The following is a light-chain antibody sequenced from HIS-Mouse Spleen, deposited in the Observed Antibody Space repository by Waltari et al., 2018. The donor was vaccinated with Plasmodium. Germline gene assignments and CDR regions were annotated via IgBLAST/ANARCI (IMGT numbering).Light chain of an antibody. CDR3: QQSYSTWT. V-gene: IGKV1-39*01. CDR2: AAS. J-gene: IGKJ1*01. Sequence: DMQMTQSPSSLSASVGDRVTITCRASQSISNYVNWYQQKPGKAPKFLIYAASTLQSGVPSRFSGSGSGTDFTLTISSLQPEDFATYYCQQSYSTWTFGQGTKVEIK. CDR1: QSISNY.